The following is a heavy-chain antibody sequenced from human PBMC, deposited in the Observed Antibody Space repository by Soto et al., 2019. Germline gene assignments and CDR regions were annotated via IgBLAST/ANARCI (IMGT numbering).Heavy chain of an antibody. V-gene: IGHV3-7*01. CDR3: AAANGPYYCMDV. CDR2: IKYDGSEK. Sequence: EVQLVESGGGLVQPGGSLRLSCAAYGFTFSNYWMSWVRQAPGKGLEWVANIKYDGSEKHYVDSVKGRFTISRDNAKNSLYLQMNNLRAEDTAIYFCAAANGPYYCMDVWGKGTTVTVSS. CDR1: GFTFSNYW. J-gene: IGHJ6*03.